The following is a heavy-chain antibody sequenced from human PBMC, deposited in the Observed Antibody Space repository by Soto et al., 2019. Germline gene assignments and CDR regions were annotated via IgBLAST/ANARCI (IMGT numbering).Heavy chain of an antibody. CDR3: AARLRRGSGYTIDY. Sequence: SVKVSCKASGFTFTSSAMQWVRQARGQRLEWIGWIVVGSGNTNYAQKFQERVTITRDMSTSTAYMELSSLRSEDTAVYYCAARLRRGSGYTIDYWGQGTLVTVSS. J-gene: IGHJ4*02. CDR2: IVVGSGNT. CDR1: GFTFTSSA. V-gene: IGHV1-58*02. D-gene: IGHD3-3*01.